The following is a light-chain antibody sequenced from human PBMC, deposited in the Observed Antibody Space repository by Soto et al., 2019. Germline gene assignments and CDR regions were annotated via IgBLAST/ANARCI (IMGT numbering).Light chain of an antibody. J-gene: IGLJ1*01. CDR2: DVN. Sequence: QSALTQPASVSGSPGQSITISCTGTSSDVGGYNFVSWYQQHPGKVPKLMIFDVNSRPSGVSDRFSGSKSGNTASLTISGPHAEDEGDYYFCSSKNPITLVLGTGTKLTVL. CDR3: CSSKNPITLV. CDR1: SSDVGGYNF. V-gene: IGLV2-14*03.